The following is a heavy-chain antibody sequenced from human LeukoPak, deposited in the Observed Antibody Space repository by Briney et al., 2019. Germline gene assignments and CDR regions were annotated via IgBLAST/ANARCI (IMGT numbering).Heavy chain of an antibody. V-gene: IGHV4-59*08. J-gene: IGHJ4*02. CDR2: IYYSGST. Sequence: ASETLSLTCVVSGGPISSNYWSWIRQPPGKGLEWIGHIYYSGSTNYNPSLKSRVTISVDTSKTQFSLKLSSVTAADTAVYYCARQVYDSSGYYTHFDYWGQGTLVTVSS. CDR1: GGPISSNY. D-gene: IGHD3-22*01. CDR3: ARQVYDSSGYYTHFDY.